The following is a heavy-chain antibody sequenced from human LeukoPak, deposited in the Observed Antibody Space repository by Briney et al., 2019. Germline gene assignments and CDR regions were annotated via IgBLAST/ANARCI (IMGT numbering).Heavy chain of an antibody. J-gene: IGHJ4*02. D-gene: IGHD3-16*01. V-gene: IGHV4-30-2*01. CDR1: GGSISSAGYS. CDR2: IYHSGST. CDR3: ARLGRYDYFIDY. Sequence: PSQTLSLTCAVSGGSISSAGYSWSWIRQPPGKGLEWIGYIYHSGSTYYNSSLKSRVTISVDGSKNQFSLKLTSVTAADTAVYYCARLGRYDYFIDYWGQGTLVTVSS.